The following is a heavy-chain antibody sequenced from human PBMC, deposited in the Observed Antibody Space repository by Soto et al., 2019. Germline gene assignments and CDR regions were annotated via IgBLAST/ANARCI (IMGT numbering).Heavy chain of an antibody. CDR2: IYYSGST. D-gene: IGHD1-7*01. CDR3: ARVLRTTGPSYYFDY. V-gene: IGHV4-59*01. CDR1: GGSISSYY. J-gene: IGHJ4*02. Sequence: SETLSLTCTVSGGSISSYYWSWIRQPPGKGLEWIGYIYYSGSTNYNPSLKGRVTISLDTSKNQFSLKLSSVTAADTAVYYCARVLRTTGPSYYFDYWGQGTLVTVSS.